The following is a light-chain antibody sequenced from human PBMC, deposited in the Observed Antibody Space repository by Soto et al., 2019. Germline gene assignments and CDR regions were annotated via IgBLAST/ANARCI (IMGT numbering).Light chain of an antibody. V-gene: IGLV2-18*02. Sequence: QSALTQPASVSGSPGQSITIACTGTSSDVGSYNRVSWYQQAPGTAPKLIIHDVTNRPSGVPDRFSGSKSGNTAYLTISGLQVEDEAEYFCFSFTTTSTHVFGTGTKVTVL. CDR1: SSDVGSYNR. CDR3: FSFTTTSTHV. J-gene: IGLJ1*01. CDR2: DVT.